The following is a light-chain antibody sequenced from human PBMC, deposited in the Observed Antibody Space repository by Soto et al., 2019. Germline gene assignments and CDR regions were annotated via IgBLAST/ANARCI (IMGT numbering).Light chain of an antibody. V-gene: IGKV3-15*01. J-gene: IGKJ1*01. CDR1: QSVSTN. Sequence: EIVLTQSPGTLSLSPGERAALSCRASQSVSTNLAWYQQKPGQPPRLLIYFASTRATAVPARFTAGGSGTEFTLTISILQSDDLAVYYCQQYDKWPRTFGQGTKVDIK. CDR2: FAS. CDR3: QQYDKWPRT.